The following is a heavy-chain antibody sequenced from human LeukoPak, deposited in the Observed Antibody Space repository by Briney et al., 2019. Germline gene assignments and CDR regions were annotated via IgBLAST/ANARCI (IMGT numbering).Heavy chain of an antibody. D-gene: IGHD6-6*01. CDR3: ARSTGSSSSDPFDY. CDR2: IYPGYSDA. CDR1: GYTLTNNW. J-gene: IGHJ4*02. V-gene: IGHV5-51*01. Sequence: GESLKISCKISGYTLTNNWIGWVRQVPGKGLEWMGLIYPGYSDAKYSPSFQGQVTLSVDASISTAYLQLTGLKASDTAMYYCARSTGSSSSDPFDYWGQGTLVTVSS.